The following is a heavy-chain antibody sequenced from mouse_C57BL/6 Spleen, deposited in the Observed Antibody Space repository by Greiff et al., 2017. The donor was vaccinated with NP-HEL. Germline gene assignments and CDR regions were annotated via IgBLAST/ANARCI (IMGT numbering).Heavy chain of an antibody. CDR3: ARHRGTQVPFAY. CDR1: GFTFSSYG. Sequence: DVHLVESGGDLVKPGGSLKLSCAASGFTFSSYGMSWVRQTPDKRLEWVATISSGGSYTYYPDSVKGRFTISRDNAKNTLYLQMSSLKSEDTAMYYCARHRGTQVPFAYWGQGTLVTVSA. CDR2: ISSGGSYT. D-gene: IGHD3-2*02. V-gene: IGHV5-6*01. J-gene: IGHJ3*01.